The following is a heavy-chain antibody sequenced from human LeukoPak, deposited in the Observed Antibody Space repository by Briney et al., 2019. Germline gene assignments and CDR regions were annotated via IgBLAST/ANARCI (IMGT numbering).Heavy chain of an antibody. CDR2: IKQDGSEK. CDR1: GFTFSSYA. J-gene: IGHJ4*02. D-gene: IGHD5-18*01. CDR3: ARERDTAMVIDY. V-gene: IGHV3-7*01. Sequence: GGSLRLSCAASGFTFSSYAMSWVRQAPGKGLEWVANIKQDGSEKYYVDSVKGRFTISRDNAKNSLYLQMNSLRAEDTAVYYCARERDTAMVIDYWGQGTLVTVSS.